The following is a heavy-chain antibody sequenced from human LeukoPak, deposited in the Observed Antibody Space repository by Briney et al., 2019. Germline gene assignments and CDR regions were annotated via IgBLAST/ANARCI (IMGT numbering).Heavy chain of an antibody. CDR2: INHSGST. V-gene: IGHV4-34*01. D-gene: IGHD3-22*01. J-gene: IGHJ4*02. Sequence: SETLSLTCAVYGGSFSGYYWSWIRQPPGKGLEWIGEINHSGSTNYSPSLKSRVTISVDTSKNQFSLKLSSVTAADTAVYYCARARKKLLYYYDSSGYRLYDYWGQGTLVTVSS. CDR3: ARARKKLLYYYDSSGYRLYDY. CDR1: GGSFSGYY.